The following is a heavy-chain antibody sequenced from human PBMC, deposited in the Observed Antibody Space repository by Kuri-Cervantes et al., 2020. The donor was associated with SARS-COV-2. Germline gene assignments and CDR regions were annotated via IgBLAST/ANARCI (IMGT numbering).Heavy chain of an antibody. CDR3: TTLIDY. CDR2: ISSSSYI. Sequence: GESLKISCAASGFTFSSYSMNWVRQAPGKGLEWVSSISSSSYIYYADSVKGRFTISRDNAKNSLYLQMNSLKTEDTAVYYCTTLIDYWGQGALVTVSS. CDR1: GFTFSSYS. J-gene: IGHJ4*02. V-gene: IGHV3-21*04.